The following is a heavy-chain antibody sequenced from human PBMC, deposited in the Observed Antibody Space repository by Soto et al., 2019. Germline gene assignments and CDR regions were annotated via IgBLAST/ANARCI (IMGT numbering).Heavy chain of an antibody. D-gene: IGHD3-9*01. CDR2: ISYDARNT. J-gene: IGHJ6*02. CDR3: ARPGSGYDVLTGQYFYYFHTVDV. CDR1: GFLFNTYA. V-gene: IGHV3-30*04. Sequence: QVQLVDSGGGVVQPGGSLRLSCTASGFLFNTYAMHWVRQAPGKGLEWVAVISYDARNTYYTDSVKGRFTISRDNSKNALYLQMDSLRPEDTAAYYCARPGSGYDVLTGQYFYYFHTVDVWGQGTTVTVSS.